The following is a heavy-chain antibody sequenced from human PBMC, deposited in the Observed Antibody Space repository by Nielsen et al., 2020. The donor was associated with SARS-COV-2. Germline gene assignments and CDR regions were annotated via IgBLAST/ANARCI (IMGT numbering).Heavy chain of an antibody. D-gene: IGHD3-16*01. Sequence: ASVKVSCKASGYTFTNYYMHWVRQAPGQGLEWMGIINPSGGSTSYAQKFQGRVTMTRDTSISTAYMELSRLRSDDTAVYYCARVRSGPTQDFDYWGQGTLVTVSS. CDR2: INPSGGST. CDR1: GYTFTNYY. V-gene: IGHV1-46*01. J-gene: IGHJ4*02. CDR3: ARVRSGPTQDFDY.